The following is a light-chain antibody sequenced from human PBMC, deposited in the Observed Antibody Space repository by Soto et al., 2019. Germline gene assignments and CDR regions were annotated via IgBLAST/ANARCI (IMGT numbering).Light chain of an antibody. CDR3: QQNDSAPWT. J-gene: IGKJ1*01. Sequence: DIKMTQSPSSLSASVRDRVTITCRASQGISTYLAWYQQKPGKVPKLLIYAASTLQSGVPSRFSGSGSGTDFTLTISSLQPEDVAIYSCQQNDSAPWTFGQGTKVEIK. CDR1: QGISTY. CDR2: AAS. V-gene: IGKV1-27*01.